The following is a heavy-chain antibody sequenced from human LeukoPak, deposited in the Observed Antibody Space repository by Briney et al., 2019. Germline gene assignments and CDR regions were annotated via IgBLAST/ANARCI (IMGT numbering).Heavy chain of an antibody. Sequence: SETLSLTCTVSGGTISSTSYYWGWIRQPPGKGLEWIGSIYYTGNTNYNPSLKSRVTISVDTSKSQFFLKLSSVTAADTAVYYCAGPLLTYYSDSSAYSWGQGALVTVSS. J-gene: IGHJ4*02. CDR1: GGTISSTSYY. CDR3: AGPLLTYYSDSSAYS. V-gene: IGHV4-39*01. CDR2: IYYTGNT. D-gene: IGHD3-22*01.